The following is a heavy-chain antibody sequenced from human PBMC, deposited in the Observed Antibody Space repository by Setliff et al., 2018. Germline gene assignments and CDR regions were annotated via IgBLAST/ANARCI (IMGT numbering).Heavy chain of an antibody. Sequence: RLSCAASRFTFSSYAMSWVRQAPGKGLEWVSAISGSAGSTYYADSVKGRFTISRDNSKNTLYLQMNSLRVEDTAVYYCAKSHSSWPIFIDYWGQGTRVTVAS. V-gene: IGHV3-23*01. J-gene: IGHJ4*02. CDR3: AKSHSSWPIFIDY. CDR2: ISGSAGST. CDR1: RFTFSSYA. D-gene: IGHD6-13*01.